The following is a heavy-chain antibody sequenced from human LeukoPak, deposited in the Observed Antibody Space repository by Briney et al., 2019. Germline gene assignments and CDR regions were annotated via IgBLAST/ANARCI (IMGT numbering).Heavy chain of an antibody. V-gene: IGHV3-30*18. CDR1: GFTFSSYG. D-gene: IGHD1-26*01. CDR2: ISYDGSNK. J-gene: IGHJ6*03. Sequence: GGSLRLSCAASGFTFSSYGMHWVRQAPGKGLEWVAVISYDGSNKYYADSVKGRFTISRDNSKNTLYLQLNSLRVEDTAVYYCAKNRGAGSHYYYHMNVWGKGTTVTVSS. CDR3: AKNRGAGSHYYYHMNV.